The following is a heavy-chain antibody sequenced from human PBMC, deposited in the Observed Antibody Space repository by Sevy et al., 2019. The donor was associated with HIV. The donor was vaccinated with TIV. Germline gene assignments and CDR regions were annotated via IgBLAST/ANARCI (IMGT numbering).Heavy chain of an antibody. CDR3: AREKYYYDSSGYENDAFDI. CDR2: ISYDGSNK. CDR1: GFTFSSYA. Sequence: GGSLRLSCAASGFTFSSYAMHWVRQAPGKGLEWVAVISYDGSNKYYAACVKGRFTISRDNSKNTLYLQMNSLRAEDTDVYYCAREKYYYDSSGYENDAFDIWGQGTMVTVSS. V-gene: IGHV3-30-3*01. D-gene: IGHD3-22*01. J-gene: IGHJ3*02.